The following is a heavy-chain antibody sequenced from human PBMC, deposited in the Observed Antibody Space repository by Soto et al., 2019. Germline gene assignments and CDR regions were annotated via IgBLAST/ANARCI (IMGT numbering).Heavy chain of an antibody. J-gene: IGHJ6*02. CDR1: GFTVSSEY. V-gene: IGHV3-53*01. D-gene: IGHD6-13*01. CDR2: IYTGGST. Sequence: PGGSLRLSCAASGFTVSSEYMSWVRQAPGKGLEWVSVIYTGGSTYYADSVKGRFTFSRDNSKNTLYLQMSSLRAEDTAVYYCAMTSAAGKYSYGMDVWSQGTTVTVS. CDR3: AMTSAAGKYSYGMDV.